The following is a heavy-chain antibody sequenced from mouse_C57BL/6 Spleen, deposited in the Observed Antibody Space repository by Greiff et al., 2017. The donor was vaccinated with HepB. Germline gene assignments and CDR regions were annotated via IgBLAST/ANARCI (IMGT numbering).Heavy chain of an antibody. Sequence: VQLQQSVAELVRPGASVKLSCTASGFNIKNTYMHWVKQRPEQGLEWIGRIDPANGNTKYAPKFQGKATITADTSSNTAYLQLSSLTSEDTAIYYCARSSYYYGSSRGNAMDYWGQGTSVTVSS. CDR3: ARSSYYYGSSRGNAMDY. J-gene: IGHJ4*01. V-gene: IGHV14-3*01. CDR2: IDPANGNT. D-gene: IGHD1-1*01. CDR1: GFNIKNTY.